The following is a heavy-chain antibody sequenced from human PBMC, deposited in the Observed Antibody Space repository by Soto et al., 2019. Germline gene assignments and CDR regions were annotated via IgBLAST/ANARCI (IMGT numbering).Heavy chain of an antibody. D-gene: IGHD6-13*01. V-gene: IGHV3-33*01. CDR1: GFTFSSYG. CDR2: IWYDGSNK. Sequence: PGGSLRLSCAASGFTFSSYGMHWVRQAPGKGLEWVAVIWYDGSNKYYADSVKGRFTISRDNSKNTLYLQMNSLRAEDTAVYYCARRYSSSWALGLDPWGQGTMVTVSS. CDR3: ARRYSSSWALGLDP. J-gene: IGHJ5*02.